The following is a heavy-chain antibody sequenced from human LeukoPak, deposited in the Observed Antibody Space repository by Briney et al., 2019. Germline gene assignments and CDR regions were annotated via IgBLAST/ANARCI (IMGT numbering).Heavy chain of an antibody. CDR2: FIPILGIA. CDR3: ARGGGFRRSSGYPY. D-gene: IGHD3-22*01. Sequence: ASVKVSCKASGGTFSSYAISWVRQAPGQGLEWMGRFIPILGIANYAQKFQGRVTITADKSTSTAYMELSSLRSEDTAVYYCARGGGFRRSSGYPYWGQGTLVTVSS. V-gene: IGHV1-69*04. J-gene: IGHJ4*02. CDR1: GGTFSSYA.